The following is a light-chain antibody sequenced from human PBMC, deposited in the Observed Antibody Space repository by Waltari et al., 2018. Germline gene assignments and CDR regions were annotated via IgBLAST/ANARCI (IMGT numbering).Light chain of an antibody. CDR3: QQSYNAPYT. V-gene: IGKV1-39*01. Sequence: IQMTQSPSSLSASVGDRVTITCRASQGINIYLNWYQQKPGKAPNLLIYGASTFQSGVPSRFSGSGSGTDFTLSISSRQPEDFAIYYCQQSYNAPYTFGQGTNLEIK. CDR2: GAS. CDR1: QGINIY. J-gene: IGKJ2*01.